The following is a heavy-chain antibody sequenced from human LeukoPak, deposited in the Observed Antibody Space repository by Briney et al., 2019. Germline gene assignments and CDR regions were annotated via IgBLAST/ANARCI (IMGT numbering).Heavy chain of an antibody. CDR3: ARKVVVWFGELRGGPHMDV. D-gene: IGHD3-10*01. CDR2: INHSGST. Sequence: SETLSLTCAVYGGSFSGYYWSWIRQPPGKGLEWIGEINHSGSTNYNPSLKSRVTISVDTSKNQFSLKLSSVTAADTAVYYCARKVVVWFGELRGGPHMDVWGKGTTVTISS. V-gene: IGHV4-34*01. J-gene: IGHJ6*03. CDR1: GGSFSGYY.